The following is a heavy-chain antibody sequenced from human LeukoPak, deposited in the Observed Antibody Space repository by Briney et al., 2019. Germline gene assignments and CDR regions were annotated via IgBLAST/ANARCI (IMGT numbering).Heavy chain of an antibody. Sequence: KPSETLSLTCTVSGGSISSYYWSWIRQPPGKGLEWIGYIYYSGSTKYNPSLKSRVTISVDTSKNQFSLKLTSVTAADTAVYYCARGIDGYNSWGQGTLVTVSS. CDR1: GGSISSYY. CDR2: IYYSGST. D-gene: IGHD5-24*01. V-gene: IGHV4-59*12. J-gene: IGHJ4*02. CDR3: ARGIDGYNS.